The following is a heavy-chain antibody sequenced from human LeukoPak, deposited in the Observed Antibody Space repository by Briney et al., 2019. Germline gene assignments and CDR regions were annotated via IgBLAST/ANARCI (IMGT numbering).Heavy chain of an antibody. Sequence: SETLSLTCTVSGGSISGYYWSGIRQPPGKGLEWIGYIFYSGSTNYNPSLKSRVTISVDTSKNQFSLKLSSVTAADTAVYYCARGEWDLLFDYWGQGTLVTVSS. V-gene: IGHV4-59*01. CDR1: GGSISGYY. J-gene: IGHJ4*02. CDR2: IFYSGST. CDR3: ARGEWDLLFDY. D-gene: IGHD1-26*01.